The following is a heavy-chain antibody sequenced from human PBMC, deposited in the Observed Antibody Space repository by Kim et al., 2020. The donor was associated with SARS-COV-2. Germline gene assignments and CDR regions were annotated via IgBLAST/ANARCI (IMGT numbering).Heavy chain of an antibody. Sequence: SETLSLTCTVSGGSISSSSYYWGWIRQPPGKGLEWIESIYYSGSTYYNPSLKSRVTISVDTSKNQFSLKLSSVTAADTAVYYCARLKGLLGFGELIAPVSHYYYYYGMDVWGQGTTVTVSS. J-gene: IGHJ6*02. D-gene: IGHD3-10*01. CDR1: GGSISSSSYY. V-gene: IGHV4-39*01. CDR2: IYYSGST. CDR3: ARLKGLLGFGELIAPVSHYYYYYGMDV.